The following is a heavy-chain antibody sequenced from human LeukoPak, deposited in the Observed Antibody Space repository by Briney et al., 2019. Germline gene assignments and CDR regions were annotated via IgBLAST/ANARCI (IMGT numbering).Heavy chain of an antibody. J-gene: IGHJ4*02. Sequence: SETLSLTCTVSGGSISSSSYYWSWIRQPPGKGLEWIGEINHSGSTNYNPSLKSRVTISVDTSKNQFSLKLSSVTAADTAVYYCARGWTAATFDYWGQGTLVTVSS. CDR1: GGSISSSSYY. V-gene: IGHV4-39*07. D-gene: IGHD6-13*01. CDR3: ARGWTAATFDY. CDR2: INHSGST.